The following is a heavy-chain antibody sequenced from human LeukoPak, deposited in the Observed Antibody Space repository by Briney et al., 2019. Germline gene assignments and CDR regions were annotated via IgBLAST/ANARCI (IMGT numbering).Heavy chain of an antibody. CDR2: IGTAGDT. D-gene: IGHD6-19*01. Sequence: GGPLRLSCAASGFTFSSYDMHWVRQATGKGLEWVSAIGTAGDTYYPGSVKGRFTISRENAKNSLYLQMNSLRAGDTAVYYCARGHRPQAVAAYYFDYWGQGTLVTVSS. J-gene: IGHJ4*02. CDR3: ARGHRPQAVAAYYFDY. V-gene: IGHV3-13*01. CDR1: GFTFSSYD.